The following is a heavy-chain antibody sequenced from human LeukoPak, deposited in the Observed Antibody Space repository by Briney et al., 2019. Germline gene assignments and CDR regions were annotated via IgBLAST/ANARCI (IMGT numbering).Heavy chain of an antibody. CDR3: ASLSDSGYYYPYD. V-gene: IGHV4-39*07. J-gene: IGHJ4*02. CDR2: IYYSGST. D-gene: IGHD3-22*01. CDR1: GGSISSSSYY. Sequence: SETLSLTCTVSGGSISSSSYYWGWIRQPPGKGLEWIGSIYYSGSTYHNPSLKSRVSISVDTSKNQFSLKLSSVTAADTAVYYCASLSDSGYYYPYDWGQGTLVTVSS.